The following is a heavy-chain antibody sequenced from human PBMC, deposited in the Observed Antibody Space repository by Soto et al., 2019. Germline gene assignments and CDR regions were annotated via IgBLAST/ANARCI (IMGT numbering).Heavy chain of an antibody. V-gene: IGHV5-51*01. CDR2: IYPGASAT. Sequence: GESLKISCKGSGYSFTSYWIGWVRQMPGQGLESMGIIYPGASATRYSPSFQGQVTLSADKSISTAYLQWSSLKASDTAMYYCARHRFSIVRATKGVYFDYWGQGTLGTVSS. J-gene: IGHJ4*02. D-gene: IGHD1-26*01. CDR3: ARHRFSIVRATKGVYFDY. CDR1: GYSFTSYW.